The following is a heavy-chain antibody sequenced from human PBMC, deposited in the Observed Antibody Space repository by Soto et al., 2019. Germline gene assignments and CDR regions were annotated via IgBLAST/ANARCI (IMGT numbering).Heavy chain of an antibody. CDR2: ISSSGSYI. CDR1: GFTFSSYS. Sequence: GGSLRLSGAASGFTFSSYSMNWVRQAPWKGLKWVSSISSSGSYIYYADSVKGRFTISRDNAKNSLYLQMNSLSAEDTAFYYCVKDESINWYSGHFRHWGQGTLVTVSS. CDR3: VKDESINWYSGHFRH. D-gene: IGHD6-13*01. V-gene: IGHV3-21*04. J-gene: IGHJ1*01.